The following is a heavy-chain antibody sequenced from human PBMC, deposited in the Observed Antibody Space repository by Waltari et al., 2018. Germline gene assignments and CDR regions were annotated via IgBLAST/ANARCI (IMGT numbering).Heavy chain of an antibody. Sequence: QVQLQQWGAGLLKPSETLSLTCAVYVGSFSGYYWSWIRQPPGKGLEWIGEINHSGSTNYNPSLKSRVTISVDTSKNQFSLKLSSVTAADTAVYYCARGGGTIVVVPAALNFDYWGQGTLVTVSS. CDR3: ARGGGTIVVVPAALNFDY. CDR1: VGSFSGYY. CDR2: INHSGST. V-gene: IGHV4-34*01. D-gene: IGHD2-2*01. J-gene: IGHJ4*02.